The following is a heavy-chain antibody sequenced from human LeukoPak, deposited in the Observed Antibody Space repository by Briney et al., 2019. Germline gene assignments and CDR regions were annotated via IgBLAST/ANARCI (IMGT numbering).Heavy chain of an antibody. V-gene: IGHV4-39*01. CDR1: GGSISSSSYY. Sequence: SETLSLTCTVSGGSISSSSYYWGWIRQPPGKGQEWIGSIYYSGSTYYNPSLKSRVTISVDTSKNQFSLKLSSVTAADTAVYYCARLLIYYFDYWGQGTLVTVSS. D-gene: IGHD2/OR15-2a*01. CDR3: ARLLIYYFDY. CDR2: IYYSGST. J-gene: IGHJ4*02.